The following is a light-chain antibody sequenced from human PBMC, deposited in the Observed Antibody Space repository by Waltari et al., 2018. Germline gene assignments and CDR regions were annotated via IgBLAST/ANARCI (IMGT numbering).Light chain of an antibody. V-gene: IGKV1-6*01. Sequence: QMTQSPSSLSASVGDRVTIPRQASQDLSNNLAWYQQKPGKVTKFLIYRASTLQSGVPARFSGSGAGTDFTRTISSLQPEDFATYYCQQGHNFPWTFGQGTKVEIK. CDR3: QQGHNFPWT. CDR1: QDLSNN. CDR2: RAS. J-gene: IGKJ1*01.